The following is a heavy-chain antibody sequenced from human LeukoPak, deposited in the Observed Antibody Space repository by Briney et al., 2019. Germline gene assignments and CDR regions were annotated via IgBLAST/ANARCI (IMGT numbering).Heavy chain of an antibody. Sequence: PGGSLRLSCAASGFTFSSYSMSWVRQAPGKGLEWVSSISSSSSYIYYADSVKGRFTISRDNAKNSLYLQMNSLRAEDTAVYYCARDAYCSGGSCSHMDVWGKGTTVTVSS. CDR1: GFTFSSYS. CDR3: ARDAYCSGGSCSHMDV. CDR2: ISSSSSYI. D-gene: IGHD2-15*01. J-gene: IGHJ6*03. V-gene: IGHV3-21*01.